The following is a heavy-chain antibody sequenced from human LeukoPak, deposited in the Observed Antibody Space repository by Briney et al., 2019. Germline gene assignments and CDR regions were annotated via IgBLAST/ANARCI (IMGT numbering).Heavy chain of an antibody. V-gene: IGHV4-34*01. D-gene: IGHD4-17*01. J-gene: IGHJ4*02. CDR1: GGSFSGYY. CDR3: ARGSIYYGDSSVYFDY. Sequence: PSETLSLTCAVYGGSFSGYYWSWIRQPPGKGLEWIGEINHSGSTNYNPSLKSRVTISVDTSKNQFSLKLSSVTAADTAVYYCARGSIYYGDSSVYFDYWAQGTLVTVSS. CDR2: INHSGST.